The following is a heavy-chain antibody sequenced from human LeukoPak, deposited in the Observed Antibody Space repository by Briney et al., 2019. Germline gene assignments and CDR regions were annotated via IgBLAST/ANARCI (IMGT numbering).Heavy chain of an antibody. J-gene: IGHJ4*02. CDR3: AKGGTWVTRYVAY. CDR2: IRSDGSSK. Sequence: PGGSLRLSCAVSGFTFSSHGMHWVRQAPGKRLEWVTFIRSDGSSKYYGDSVEGLFTLSRDNLQNTLALQMNSLGAEDTALYYCAKGGTWVTRYVAYWGQGTLVTVSS. D-gene: IGHD4-17*01. CDR1: GFTFSSHG. V-gene: IGHV3-30*02.